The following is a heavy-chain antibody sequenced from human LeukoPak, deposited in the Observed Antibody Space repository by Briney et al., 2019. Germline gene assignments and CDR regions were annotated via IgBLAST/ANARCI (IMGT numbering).Heavy chain of an antibody. J-gene: IGHJ5*02. D-gene: IGHD6-19*01. CDR1: GYSTSSGYY. Sequence: PSETLSLTCTVSGYSTSSGYYWGWIRQPPGKGLEWIGSIYHSGSTYYNPSLKSRVTISVDTSKNQFSLKLSSVTAADTAVYYCARDDLYSSGWSPTFDPWGQGTLVTVSS. CDR3: ARDDLYSSGWSPTFDP. CDR2: IYHSGST. V-gene: IGHV4-38-2*02.